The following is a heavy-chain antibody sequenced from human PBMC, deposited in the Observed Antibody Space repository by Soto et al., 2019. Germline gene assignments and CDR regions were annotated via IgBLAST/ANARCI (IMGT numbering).Heavy chain of an antibody. CDR2: IIPIFGTA. D-gene: IGHD3-22*01. CDR3: ARYYDSSGLFAFDI. Sequence: SVKVSCKASGGTFRSYAISWVRQAPGQGLEWMGGIIPIFGTANYAQKFQGGVTITADESTSTAYMELSSLRSEDTAVYYCARYYDSSGLFAFDIWGQGTMVTVSS. J-gene: IGHJ3*02. CDR1: GGTFRSYA. V-gene: IGHV1-69*13.